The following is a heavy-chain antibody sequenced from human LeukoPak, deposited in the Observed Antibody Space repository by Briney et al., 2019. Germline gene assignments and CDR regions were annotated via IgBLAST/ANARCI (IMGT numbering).Heavy chain of an antibody. D-gene: IGHD5-24*01. CDR1: GYTFTSYH. J-gene: IGHJ3*02. CDR3: ARVGVEMATVDAFDI. V-gene: IGHV1-46*01. CDR2: INPSGGST. Sequence: GASVKVSCKASGYTFTSYHMHWVRQAPGQGLEWMGIINPSGGSTSYAQKFQGRVTMTRDMSTSTVYMELSSLRSEDTAVYYCARVGVEMATVDAFDIWGQGTMVTVSS.